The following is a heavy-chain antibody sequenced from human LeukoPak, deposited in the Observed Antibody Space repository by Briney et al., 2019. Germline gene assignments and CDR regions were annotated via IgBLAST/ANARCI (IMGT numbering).Heavy chain of an antibody. CDR2: IWYDGSNK. D-gene: IGHD3-16*01. J-gene: IGHJ4*02. CDR1: GFTFSSYG. V-gene: IGHV3-33*06. Sequence: GGSLRLSCAASGFTFSSYGLHWVRQAPGKGLEWVAVIWYDGSNKYYADSVKGRFTISRDNSKNTLYLQMNSLRAEDTAVYYCAKDWVYFDYWGQGTLVTVSS. CDR3: AKDWVYFDY.